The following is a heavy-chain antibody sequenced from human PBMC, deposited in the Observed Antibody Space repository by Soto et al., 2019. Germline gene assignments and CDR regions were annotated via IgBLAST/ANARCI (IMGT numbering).Heavy chain of an antibody. J-gene: IGHJ6*02. CDR3: ARHYCSSTSCYPVYYYYYGMDV. V-gene: IGHV5-51*01. D-gene: IGHD2-2*01. CDR2: IYPGDSDT. Sequence: PGESLKISCKVSGYSFTSYWIGGVRQMPGKGLEWMGIIYPGDSDTRYSPSFQGQVTISADKSISTAYLQWSSLKASDTAMYYCARHYCSSTSCYPVYYYYYGMDVWGQGTTVTVSS. CDR1: GYSFTSYW.